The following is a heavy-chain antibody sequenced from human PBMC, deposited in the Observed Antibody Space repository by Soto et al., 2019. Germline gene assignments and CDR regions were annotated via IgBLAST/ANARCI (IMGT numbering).Heavy chain of an antibody. V-gene: IGHV3-23*01. D-gene: IGHD6-19*01. CDR2: ISGSGGST. CDR1: GFTFSSYA. J-gene: IGHJ4*02. Sequence: GGSLRLSCAASGFTFSSYAMSWVRQAPGKGLEWVSAISGSGGSTYYADSVKGRFTISRDNSKNTLYLQMNSLRAEDTAVYYCAKEEMQHQWLVLGGYDYWGQGTLVTVSS. CDR3: AKEEMQHQWLVLGGYDY.